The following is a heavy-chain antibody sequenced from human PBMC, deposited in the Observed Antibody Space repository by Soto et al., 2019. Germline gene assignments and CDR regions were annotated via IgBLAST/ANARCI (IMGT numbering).Heavy chain of an antibody. CDR2: IDSDGSGT. CDR3: VRDDYGFDY. Sequence: EVQLVESGGGLVQPGGSLRLSCAASGFTFSRYWMNWVRQAPGRGMEWVSRIDSDGSGTSYADSVEGRFTISRDNAKNTVYLQMNSLRADDTAVYYCVRDDYGFDYWGQGTLVTVSS. V-gene: IGHV3-74*01. D-gene: IGHD4-17*01. CDR1: GFTFSRYW. J-gene: IGHJ4*02.